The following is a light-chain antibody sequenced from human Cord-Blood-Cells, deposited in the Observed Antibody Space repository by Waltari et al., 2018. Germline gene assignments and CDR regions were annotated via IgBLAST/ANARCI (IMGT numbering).Light chain of an antibody. CDR1: QSISSY. J-gene: IGKJ1*01. Sequence: DRVTITCRASQSISSYLNWYQQKPGKAPKLLIDAASSLQSGVPSRFSGSGSGTDFTLTISSLQPEDFATYYCQQSYSTPRTFGQGTKVEIK. CDR3: QQSYSTPRT. CDR2: AAS. V-gene: IGKV1-39*01.